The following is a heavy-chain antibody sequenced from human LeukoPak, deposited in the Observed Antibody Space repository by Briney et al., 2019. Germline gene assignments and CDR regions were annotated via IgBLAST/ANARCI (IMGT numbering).Heavy chain of an antibody. J-gene: IGHJ4*02. D-gene: IGHD4-17*01. CDR2: IYSDGTT. Sequence: PGGSLRLSCAVSGFSVSRNYMSWVRPAPGNGLEWVSLIYSDGTTYYADSVKGRFTISKDNSKNTLYLQMNSLRGEDTAIYYCARDFGDSERGFDYWGQGTPVTVSS. CDR3: ARDFGDSERGFDY. CDR1: GFSVSRNY. V-gene: IGHV3-53*01.